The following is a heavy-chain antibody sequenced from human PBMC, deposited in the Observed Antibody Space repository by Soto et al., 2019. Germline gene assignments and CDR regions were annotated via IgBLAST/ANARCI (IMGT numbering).Heavy chain of an antibody. CDR2: IYYSGST. J-gene: IGHJ3*02. D-gene: IGHD4-17*01. V-gene: IGHV4-59*01. CDR1: GGSITSYY. CDR3: ARYNDYGDAFDI. Sequence: SETLSLTCTVSGGSITSYYWSWIRQPPGKGLEWIGYIYYSGSTNYNPSLKSRVTISVDTSKNQFSLKLSSVTAADTAVYYCARYNDYGDAFDIWGQGTMVT.